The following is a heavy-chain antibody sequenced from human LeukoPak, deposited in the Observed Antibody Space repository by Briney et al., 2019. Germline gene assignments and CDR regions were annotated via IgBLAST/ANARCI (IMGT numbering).Heavy chain of an antibody. J-gene: IGHJ3*02. CDR1: GFSFSSYG. D-gene: IGHD2-2*02. V-gene: IGHV3-33*08. Sequence: GRSLRLSCAASGFSFSSYGMHWVRQAPGKGLEWVAVIWSDGSNKYYADSVKGRFTISRDNSKNTLYLQMNSLRAEDTAVYYCAKLLLYCSSTSCYTRGIDAFDIWGQGTMVTVSS. CDR2: IWSDGSNK. CDR3: AKLLLYCSSTSCYTRGIDAFDI.